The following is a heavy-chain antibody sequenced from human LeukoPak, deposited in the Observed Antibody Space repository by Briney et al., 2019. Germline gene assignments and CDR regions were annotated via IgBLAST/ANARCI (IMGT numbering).Heavy chain of an antibody. D-gene: IGHD3-3*01. J-gene: IGHJ4*02. CDR1: GFTFGYYY. CDR2: ISSSGSTI. V-gene: IGHV3-11*01. CDR3: ARDRLRIFGVVTYMFDY. Sequence: PGGSLRLSCAASGFTFGYYYMSWIRQAPGKGLEWVSYISSSGSTIYYADSVKGRFTISRDNAKNSLYLQMNSLRAEDTAVYYCARDRLRIFGVVTYMFDYWGQGTLVTVSS.